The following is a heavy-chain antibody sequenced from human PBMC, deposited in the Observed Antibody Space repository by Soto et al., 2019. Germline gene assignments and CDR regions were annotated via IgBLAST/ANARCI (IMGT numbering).Heavy chain of an antibody. CDR1: GFTFSNAW. Sequence: PGGSLRLSCAASGFTFSNAWMNWVRQAPGKGLEWVGRIKSKTDGGTTDYAAFVKGRFTISRDDSKNTLYLQMSSLRTEDAAVYYCTTLGHYYDTSPLDVWGQGTMVTVSS. V-gene: IGHV3-15*07. D-gene: IGHD3-22*01. CDR2: IKSKTDGGTT. J-gene: IGHJ6*02. CDR3: TTLGHYYDTSPLDV.